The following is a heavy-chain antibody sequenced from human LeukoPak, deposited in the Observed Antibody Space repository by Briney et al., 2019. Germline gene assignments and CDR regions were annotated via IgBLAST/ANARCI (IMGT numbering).Heavy chain of an antibody. V-gene: IGHV3-33*01. D-gene: IGHD6-19*01. CDR1: GFTFSSYG. CDR2: IWYDGSNN. J-gene: IGHJ4*02. CDR3: ARDSIAVSGCFDS. Sequence: GGSLRLSCAASGFTFSSYGMHWVRQAPGKGLEWVAIIWYDGSNNYYADSVKGRFTISRDNSKNTLSLQMNSLRAEDTAVYYCARDSIAVSGCFDSWGQGTMVTVSS.